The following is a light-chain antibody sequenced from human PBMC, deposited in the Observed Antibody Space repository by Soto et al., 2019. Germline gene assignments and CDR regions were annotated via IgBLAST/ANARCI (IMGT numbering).Light chain of an antibody. CDR2: GAS. J-gene: IGKJ4*01. CDR1: QSVSSN. V-gene: IGKV3-15*01. CDR3: QQYNNWPPLT. Sequence: EIVMTQSPATLSVSPGERATLSCRASQSVSSNLAWYQQKPGQAPRLLMYGASTRATGIPTRFSGSGSGTEFTLTISSLQSEDFAVYYCQQYNNWPPLTFGGGTKVEI.